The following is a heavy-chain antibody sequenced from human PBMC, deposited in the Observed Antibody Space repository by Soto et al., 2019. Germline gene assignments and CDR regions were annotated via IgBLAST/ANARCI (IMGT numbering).Heavy chain of an antibody. Sequence: GGSLRLSCAASGFTFSNYNMNWVRQAPGKGLEWVSYISSSSDTRYYADSVKGRFTISRDNAKNSLYLQMDSLRDEDTAVYYCARGPDFWSGYYPAPIDYWGQGTLVTVSS. CDR1: GFTFSNYN. CDR2: ISSSSDTR. V-gene: IGHV3-48*02. CDR3: ARGPDFWSGYYPAPIDY. D-gene: IGHD3-3*01. J-gene: IGHJ4*02.